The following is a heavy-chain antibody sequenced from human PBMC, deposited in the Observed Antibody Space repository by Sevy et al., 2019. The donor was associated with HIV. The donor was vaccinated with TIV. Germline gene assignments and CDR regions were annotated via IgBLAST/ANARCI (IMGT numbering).Heavy chain of an antibody. CDR2: IYYNGHI. Sequence: SETLSLTCTVSGGSITSLYWNWIRQPPGKGLEWIANIYYNGHINYNPSLKSRVTLSLDTCKNQFSLRLGSVTAADTAMYYCAGENAWGRGYSWGQGTLVIVSS. J-gene: IGHJ4*02. CDR3: AGENAWGRGYS. CDR1: GGSITSLY. D-gene: IGHD1-26*01. V-gene: IGHV4-59*08.